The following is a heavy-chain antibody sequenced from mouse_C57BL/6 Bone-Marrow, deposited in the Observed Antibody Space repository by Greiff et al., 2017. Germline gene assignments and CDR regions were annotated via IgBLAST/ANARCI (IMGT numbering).Heavy chain of an antibody. D-gene: IGHD1-1*01. Sequence: DVKLVESGGDLVKPGGSLKLSCAASGFTFSSYGMSWVRQTPDKRLEWVATISSGGSYTYSPDSVKGRFTISRDNAKNTLYLKRSSLKSEDTAMYYCARTSYYGSRNWYFDVWGTGTTVTVSS. CDR3: ARTSYYGSRNWYFDV. CDR2: ISSGGSYT. J-gene: IGHJ1*03. V-gene: IGHV5-6*02. CDR1: GFTFSSYG.